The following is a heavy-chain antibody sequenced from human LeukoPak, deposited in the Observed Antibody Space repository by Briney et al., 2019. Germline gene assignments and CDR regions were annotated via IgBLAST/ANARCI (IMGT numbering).Heavy chain of an antibody. V-gene: IGHV3-7*01. CDR2: IKHDGREK. J-gene: IGHJ6*03. CDR1: GFTFSSYW. D-gene: IGHD7-27*01. CDR3: ARDSTSFFDNWGHSSYYLDV. Sequence: PGGSLRLSCAASGFTFSSYWMSWVRQAPEKGLEWVANIKHDGREKYFVDSVKDRFTISRDNARDSLYLQLNSLRAEDTAVYYCARDSTSFFDNWGHSSYYLDVWGKGTTVTVS.